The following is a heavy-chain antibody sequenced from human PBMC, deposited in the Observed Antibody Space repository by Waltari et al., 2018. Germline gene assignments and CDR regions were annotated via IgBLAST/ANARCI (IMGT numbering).Heavy chain of an antibody. V-gene: IGHV4-34*01. CDR1: GGSFSGYY. D-gene: IGHD6-13*01. Sequence: QVQLQQWGAGLLKPSETLSLTCAVYGGSFSGYYWSWIRQPPGKGLEWRGEINHSGSTTSTPALKSRVTISVDTSKNQFSLKLSSVTAADTAVYYCARGGSSWQGRWFDPWGQGTLVTVSS. J-gene: IGHJ5*02. CDR3: ARGGSSWQGRWFDP. CDR2: INHSGST.